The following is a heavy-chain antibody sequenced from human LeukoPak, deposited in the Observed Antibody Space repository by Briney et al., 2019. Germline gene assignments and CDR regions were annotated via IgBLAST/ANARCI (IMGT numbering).Heavy chain of an antibody. CDR3: ATIPTVTTSGY. J-gene: IGHJ4*02. V-gene: IGHV3-74*01. CDR2: INSGGSSR. D-gene: IGHD4-17*01. Sequence: GGSLRLSCAASGFTFSNFWVHWVRQAPGRGLVWVSRINSGGSSRSYADSVKGRFTISRDNAKHTLYLQMNSLRAEDTAVYYCATIPTVTTSGYWGQGTLVTVSS. CDR1: GFTFSNFW.